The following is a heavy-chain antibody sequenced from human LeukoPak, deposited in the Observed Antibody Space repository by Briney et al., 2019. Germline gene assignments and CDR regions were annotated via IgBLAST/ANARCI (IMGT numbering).Heavy chain of an antibody. CDR3: ARESGYSGYDSWYFDL. V-gene: IGHV1-3*01. CDR1: GYTFTSYA. CDR2: INAGNGNT. Sequence: ASVKLSCKASGYTFTSYAMHWVRQAPGQRLEWMGWINAGNGNTKYSQKFQGRVTITRDTSASTAYMELSSLRSEDTAVYYCARESGYSGYDSWYFDLWGRGTLVTVSS. D-gene: IGHD5-12*01. J-gene: IGHJ2*01.